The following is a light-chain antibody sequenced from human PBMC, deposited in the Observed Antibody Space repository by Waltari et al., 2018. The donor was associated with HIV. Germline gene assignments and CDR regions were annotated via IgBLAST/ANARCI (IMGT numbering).Light chain of an antibody. V-gene: IGLV2-14*03. CDR2: DVT. CDR3: SSYATNTTVI. CDR1: TSDVGGYAF. J-gene: IGLJ2*01. Sequence: QSALTQPASVSGSPGQSITISCTGTTSDVGGYAFVSWFQQHQGKAPHLLIYDVTSRPSGTSDRFSGSKSGATASLTISGLQAEDEADYYCSSYATNTTVIFGGGTKVTVL.